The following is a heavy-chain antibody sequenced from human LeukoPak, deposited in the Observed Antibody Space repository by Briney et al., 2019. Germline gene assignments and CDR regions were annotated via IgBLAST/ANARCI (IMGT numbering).Heavy chain of an antibody. CDR2: IYYSGST. V-gene: IGHV4-59*12. Sequence: SETLSLTCTVSGGSISSYYWSWIRQPPGKGLEWIGYIYYSGSTNYNPSLKSRATISVDTSKNQFSLKLSSVTAADTAVYYCARDSAESSYYYGSGSPWFDPWGQGTLVTVSS. J-gene: IGHJ5*02. CDR1: GGSISSYY. CDR3: ARDSAESSYYYGSGSPWFDP. D-gene: IGHD3-10*01.